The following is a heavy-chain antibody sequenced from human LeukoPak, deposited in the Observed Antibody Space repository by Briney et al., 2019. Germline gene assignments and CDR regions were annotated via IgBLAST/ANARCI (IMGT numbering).Heavy chain of an antibody. CDR3: ARDAAGHSSSWYWFDP. CDR1: GGSISSSRYY. CDR2: IYYSGST. D-gene: IGHD6-6*01. J-gene: IGHJ5*02. V-gene: IGHV4-39*07. Sequence: SETLSLTCTVSGGSISSSRYYWGWIRQPPGKGLEWIGSIYYSGSTDYNPSLKSRVTISVDTSKNQFSLKLSSVTAADTAVYYCARDAAGHSSSWYWFDPWGQGTLVTVSS.